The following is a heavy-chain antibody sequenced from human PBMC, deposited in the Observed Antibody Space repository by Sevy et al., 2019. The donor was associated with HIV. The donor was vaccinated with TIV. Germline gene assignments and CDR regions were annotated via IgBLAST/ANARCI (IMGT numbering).Heavy chain of an antibody. CDR3: AKEMGMRSSGTRDY. J-gene: IGHJ4*02. CDR2: ISGSGGST. V-gene: IGHV3-23*01. CDR1: GFTFSSYA. D-gene: IGHD1-26*01. Sequence: GESLKISCAASGFTFSSYAMSWVRQAPGKGLEWVSAISGSGGSTYYADSVKGRFTISRDNSKNTLYLQMNSLRAEDTAVYYCAKEMGMRSSGTRDYWGQGTLVTVSS.